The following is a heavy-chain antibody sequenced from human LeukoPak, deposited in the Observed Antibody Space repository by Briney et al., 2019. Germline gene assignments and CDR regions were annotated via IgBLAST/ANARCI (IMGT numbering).Heavy chain of an antibody. V-gene: IGHV3-9*01. Sequence: PGGSLRLSCAASGFTFDDYAMHWVRQAPGKGLEWVSGISWNSGSIGYADSVKGRFTISRDNAKNSLYLQMNSLRAEDTALYYCVKDLGEYYFDYWGQGTLVTVSS. CDR1: GFTFDDYA. CDR2: ISWNSGSI. J-gene: IGHJ4*02. D-gene: IGHD3-10*01. CDR3: VKDLGEYYFDY.